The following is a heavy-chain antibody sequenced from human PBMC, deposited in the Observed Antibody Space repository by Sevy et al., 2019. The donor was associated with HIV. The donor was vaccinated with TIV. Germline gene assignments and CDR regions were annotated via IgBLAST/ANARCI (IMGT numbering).Heavy chain of an antibody. CDR1: GYIFTSYG. V-gene: IGHV1-18*01. CDR2: INGHNGNT. Sequence: VSVKVSCKASGYIFTSYGISWVRQAPRQGLEWMGWINGHNGNTNYVQNLQGRVTMTTDTSTNTAYMELRSLRSDDTAVYYCARDGYDGSGYQRGLFDFWGQGTLLTVSS. CDR3: ARDGYDGSGYQRGLFDF. D-gene: IGHD3-22*01. J-gene: IGHJ4*02.